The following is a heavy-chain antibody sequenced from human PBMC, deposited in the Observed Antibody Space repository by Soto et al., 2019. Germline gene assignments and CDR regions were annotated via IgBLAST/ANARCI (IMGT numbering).Heavy chain of an antibody. CDR2: ISSRSSTI. J-gene: IGHJ4*02. Sequence: GGSLRLSCAASGFSFSTYNMNWVRQAPGRGMEWVSYISSRSSTIYHADSVKGRFTISRDNAKNSLYLQMDSLRDEDTAVYFCARAIAVGSTSLDYWGLGTRVTVS. D-gene: IGHD6-19*01. CDR3: ARAIAVGSTSLDY. V-gene: IGHV3-48*02. CDR1: GFSFSTYN.